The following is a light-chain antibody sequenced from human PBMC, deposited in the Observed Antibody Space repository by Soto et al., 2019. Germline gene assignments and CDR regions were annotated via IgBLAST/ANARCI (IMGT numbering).Light chain of an antibody. Sequence: QSVLTQPPSVSGAPGQRVTISCTGSSSNIGAGYDVHWYQQLPGTAPKLLIYGNSNRPSGVPDRFSGSKSGTSASLAITGFRAEDEADYYCQSYDSSLSGSEVFGGGTKVTVL. CDR1: SSNIGAGYD. CDR2: GNS. J-gene: IGLJ2*01. CDR3: QSYDSSLSGSEV. V-gene: IGLV1-40*01.